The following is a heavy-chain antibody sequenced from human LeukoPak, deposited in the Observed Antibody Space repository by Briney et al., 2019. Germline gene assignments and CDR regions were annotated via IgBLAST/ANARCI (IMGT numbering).Heavy chain of an antibody. CDR1: GDSISSGGYS. Sequence: SETLSLTCAVSGDSISSGGYSWSWIRQTPGTGLEWIAYIHDSGSTYNNPSLKSRLSISIDTSKNQFSLKLNSVTAADTAVYYCARLAYCGGDCYSYYFDYWGQGTLVTVSS. D-gene: IGHD2-21*02. CDR2: IHDSGST. CDR3: ARLAYCGGDCYSYYFDY. J-gene: IGHJ4*02. V-gene: IGHV4-30-4*07.